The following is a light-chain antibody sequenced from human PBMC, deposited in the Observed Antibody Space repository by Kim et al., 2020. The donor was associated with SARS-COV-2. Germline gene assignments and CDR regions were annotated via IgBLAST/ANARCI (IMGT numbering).Light chain of an antibody. CDR1: SSDVGGYNY. Sequence: QSALTQPRSMSGSPGQSVTISCTGTSSDVGGYNYVSWYQQHPGKAPKLMIYDVSKRPSGVPDRFSGSKSGNTASLTISGLQAEDEADYYCCSYAGSYTFVFGGGTQLTVL. CDR2: DVS. J-gene: IGLJ2*01. CDR3: CSYAGSYTFV. V-gene: IGLV2-11*01.